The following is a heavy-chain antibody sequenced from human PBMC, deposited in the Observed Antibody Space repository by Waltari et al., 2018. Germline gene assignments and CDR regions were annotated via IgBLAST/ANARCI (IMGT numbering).Heavy chain of an antibody. CDR1: GFTFSSYS. D-gene: IGHD5-12*01. J-gene: IGHJ6*03. V-gene: IGHV3-48*04. Sequence: EVQLVESGGGLVQPGGSLRLSCAASGFTFSSYSMNWVRQAPGKGLEWVSYIISSSSPMNNADSVKGRFTSSRDNAKNSLYLQMNSLRAEDTAVYYCARDLPVEMATIEYYYYMDVWGKGTTVTVSS. CDR3: ARDLPVEMATIEYYYYMDV. CDR2: IISSSSPM.